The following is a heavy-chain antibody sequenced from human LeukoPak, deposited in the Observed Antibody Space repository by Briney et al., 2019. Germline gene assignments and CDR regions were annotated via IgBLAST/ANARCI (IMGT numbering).Heavy chain of an antibody. D-gene: IGHD4-23*01. J-gene: IGHJ3*02. CDR1: GVTFSGYS. CDR3: ARVRSVGGNPHAFNI. CDR2: ITATGLHI. Sequence: GGPLRLSCAGSGVTFSGYSMNWVRQAPGKGLEWVSAITATGLHIYYADSVKGRFTISRDNAKNSLYLQMNSLRVEGTVLYYCARVRSVGGNPHAFNIWDQGTMVTVSS. V-gene: IGHV3-21*01.